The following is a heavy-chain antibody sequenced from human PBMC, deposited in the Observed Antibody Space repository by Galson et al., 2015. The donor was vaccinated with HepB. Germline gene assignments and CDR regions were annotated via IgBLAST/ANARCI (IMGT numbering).Heavy chain of an antibody. V-gene: IGHV3-30*02. CDR2: IRYDGSNK. Sequence: SLRLSCAASGFTFSSYGMHWVRQAPGKGLEWVAFIRYDGSNKYYADSVKGRFTISRDNSKNTLYLQMNSLRAEDTAVYYCAKDSHITMIGYYFDYWGQGTLVTVSS. CDR3: AKDSHITMIGYYFDY. D-gene: IGHD3-22*01. CDR1: GFTFSSYG. J-gene: IGHJ4*02.